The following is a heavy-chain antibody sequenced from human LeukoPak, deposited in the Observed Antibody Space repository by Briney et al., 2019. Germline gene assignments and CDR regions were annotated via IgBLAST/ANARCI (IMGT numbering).Heavy chain of an antibody. D-gene: IGHD3-3*01. V-gene: IGHV3-23*01. J-gene: IGHJ6*03. CDR2: ISARGGST. CDR3: ARKLLKRYYDFWSGYYSYYYYMDV. Sequence: PGGSLRLSCAASGFTFSSYAMSWVRQAPGEGLEWGSGISARGGSTVCADSVKGRFTISRDNFRNTVFLQMNSLRAEDTAVYYCARKLLKRYYDFWSGYYSYYYYMDVWGKGTTVTVSS. CDR1: GFTFSSYA.